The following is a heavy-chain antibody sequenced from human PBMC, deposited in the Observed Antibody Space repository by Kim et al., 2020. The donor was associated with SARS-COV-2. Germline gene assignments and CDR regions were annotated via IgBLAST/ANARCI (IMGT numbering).Heavy chain of an antibody. J-gene: IGHJ4*02. CDR2: IYYSGST. CDR3: ARRIVGATSYFDY. CDR1: GGSISSSSYY. D-gene: IGHD1-26*01. V-gene: IGHV4-39*01. Sequence: SETLSLTCTVSGGSISSSSYYWGWIRQPPGKGLEWIGSIYYSGSTYYNPSLKSRVTISVDTSKNQFSLKLSSVTAADTAVYYCARRIVGATSYFDYWGQGTLVTVSS.